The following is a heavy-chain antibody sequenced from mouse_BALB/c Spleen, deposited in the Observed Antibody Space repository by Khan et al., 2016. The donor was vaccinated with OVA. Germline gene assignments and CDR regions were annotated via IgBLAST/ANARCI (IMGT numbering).Heavy chain of an antibody. Sequence: VELVESGPGLVAPSQSLSITCTVSGFSLTSYCVHWVRQPLGKGLERLGVIWAGGSTNYNSALMSRLSISKDNSKSQVFLKMNSLQTDDTAMYYCARIEDIWGEGSTRRGSS. D-gene: IGHD1-3*01. CDR2: IWAGGST. CDR3: ARIEDI. J-gene: IGHJ2*01. CDR1: GFSLTSYC. V-gene: IGHV2-9*02.